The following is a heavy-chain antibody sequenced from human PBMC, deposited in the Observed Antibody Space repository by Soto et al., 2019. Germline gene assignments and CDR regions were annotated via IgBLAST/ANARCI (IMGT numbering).Heavy chain of an antibody. CDR2: IYHSGST. CDR3: ARVSGSYYYGMAV. CDR1: GGSISSSNW. V-gene: IGHV4-4*02. D-gene: IGHD1-26*01. J-gene: IGHJ6*02. Sequence: QVQLQESGPGLVKPSGTLSLTCAVSGGSISSSNWWSWVRQPPGKGLEWIGEIYHSGSTNYNPSLKSRVTVYVDKSKTQFSLRLTSVTAADTAVYYCARVSGSYYYGMAVWGQGTTVTVSS.